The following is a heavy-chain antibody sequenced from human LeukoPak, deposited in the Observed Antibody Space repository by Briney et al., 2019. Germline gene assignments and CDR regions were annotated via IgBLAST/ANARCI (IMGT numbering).Heavy chain of an antibody. CDR2: MNGDGSGI. V-gene: IGHV3-74*01. CDR3: ARETESFDD. J-gene: IGHJ4*02. CDR1: GSSLKNYW. Sequence: GGSLRLSCAASGSSLKNYWMHWVRQAPGKGLVWVAHMNGDGSGINYADSVKGRFTISRDNAKNTLYLQMNSLRADDTALYYCARETESFDDWGQGTLVTVSS.